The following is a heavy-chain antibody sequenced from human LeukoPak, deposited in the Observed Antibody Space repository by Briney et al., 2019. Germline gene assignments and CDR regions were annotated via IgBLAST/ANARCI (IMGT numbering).Heavy chain of an antibody. V-gene: IGHV3-48*02. CDR1: GFTFSSYS. D-gene: IGHD5-18*01. CDR2: ISSSSSTI. CDR3: AREGPGYSYGSSGY. Sequence: GGSLRLSCAASGFTFSSYSMNWARQAPGKGLEWVSYISSSSSTIYYADSVKGRFTISRDNAKNSLYLQMNSLRDEDTAVYYCAREGPGYSYGSSGYWGQGTLVTVSS. J-gene: IGHJ4*02.